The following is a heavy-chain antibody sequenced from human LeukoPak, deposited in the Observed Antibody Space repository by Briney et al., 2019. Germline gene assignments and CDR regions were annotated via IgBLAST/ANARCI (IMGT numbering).Heavy chain of an antibody. CDR3: ARDRGYYDSSGYYGPTFDY. CDR1: GGSISSYF. CDR2: IYTSGST. D-gene: IGHD3-22*01. Sequence: SETLSLTCTVSGGSISSYFWSWIRQPAGKGLEWIGRIYTSGSTNYNPSLKSRVTMSVDTSKNQFSLKLSSVTAADTAVYYCARDRGYYDSSGYYGPTFDYWGQGTLVTVSS. V-gene: IGHV4-4*07. J-gene: IGHJ4*02.